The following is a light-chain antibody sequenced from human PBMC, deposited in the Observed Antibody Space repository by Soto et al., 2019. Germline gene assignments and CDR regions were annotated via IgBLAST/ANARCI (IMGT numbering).Light chain of an antibody. Sequence: QSALTQPPSVSGSPGQSVTISCTGTSSDVGSYNRVSWYQQPPGTAPKLMIYEVSNRPSGVPDRFSGSKSGNTASLTISGLQAEDEADYYCSLYTSSRWVFGGGTKVTVL. J-gene: IGLJ3*02. V-gene: IGLV2-18*01. CDR3: SLYTSSRWV. CDR1: SSDVGSYNR. CDR2: EVS.